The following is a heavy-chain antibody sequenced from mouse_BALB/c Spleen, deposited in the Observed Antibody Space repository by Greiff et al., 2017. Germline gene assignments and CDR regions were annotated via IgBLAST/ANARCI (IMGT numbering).Heavy chain of an antibody. J-gene: IGHJ4*01. V-gene: IGHV5-4*02. CDR1: GFTFSDYY. D-gene: IGHD2-12*01. CDR2: ISDGGSYT. Sequence: EVQGVESGGGLVKPGGSLKLSCAASGFTFSDYYMYWVRQTPEKRLEWVATISDGGSYTYYPDSVKGRFTISRDNAKNNLYLQMSSLKSEDTAMYYCALRRGYAMGYWGQGTSVTVSS. CDR3: ALRRGYAMGY.